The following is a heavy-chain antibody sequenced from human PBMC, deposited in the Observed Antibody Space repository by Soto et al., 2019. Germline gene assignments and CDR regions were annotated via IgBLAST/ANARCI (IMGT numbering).Heavy chain of an antibody. CDR3: ARALGIAAAGGFDV. Sequence: PSETLSLTCTVSGGSISSGDYYWSWIRQPPGKGLEWIGYIYYSGSTYYNPSLKSRVTISVDTSKNQFSLKLSSVTAANTAVYYCARALGIAAAGGFDVWGQGTTVTVSS. V-gene: IGHV4-30-4*01. J-gene: IGHJ6*02. CDR1: GGSISSGDYY. CDR2: IYYSGST. D-gene: IGHD6-13*01.